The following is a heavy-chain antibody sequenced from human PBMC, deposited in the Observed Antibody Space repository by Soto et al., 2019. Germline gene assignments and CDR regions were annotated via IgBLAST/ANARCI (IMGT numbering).Heavy chain of an antibody. CDR2: IYYSGST. CDR3: ARELATIAGYFDY. V-gene: IGHV4-61*01. CDR1: GGSVNSGSYY. Sequence: QVQLQESGPGLVKPSETLSLTCTVSGGSVNSGSYYWSWIRQPPGKGLEWIGYIYYSGSTNYNPSLKSRVTRSVDTSKNQFSLKLSSVNAADTAVYYCARELATIAGYFDYWGQGTLVTVSS. D-gene: IGHD5-12*01. J-gene: IGHJ4*02.